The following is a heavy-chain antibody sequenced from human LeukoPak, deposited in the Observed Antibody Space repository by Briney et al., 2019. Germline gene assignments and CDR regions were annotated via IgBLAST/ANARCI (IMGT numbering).Heavy chain of an antibody. D-gene: IGHD2-2*01. Sequence: SETLSLTCAVYGGSFSGYYWSWIRQPPGKGLEWIGEINHSGSTNYNPSLKSRVTISVDTSKNQFSLKLSSVTAADTAVYYCARGPRGVVVVPAAMGKGFDYWGQGTLVTVSS. CDR3: ARGPRGVVVVPAAMGKGFDY. CDR2: INHSGST. CDR1: GGSFSGYY. J-gene: IGHJ4*02. V-gene: IGHV4-34*01.